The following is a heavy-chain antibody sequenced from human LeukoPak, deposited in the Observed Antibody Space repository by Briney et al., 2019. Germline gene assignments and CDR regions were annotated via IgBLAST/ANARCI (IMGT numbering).Heavy chain of an antibody. D-gene: IGHD2/OR15-2a*01. V-gene: IGHV4-34*01. J-gene: IGHJ5*02. CDR3: ARGLVIDP. Sequence: PSETLSLTCAVYGGSFSGYYWSWIRQPPGKGLEWIGEINHSGSTNYNPSLKSRVTISVDTSKSQLSLKLSSVTAADTAVYYCARGLVIDPWGQGTLVTVSS. CDR1: GGSFSGYY. CDR2: INHSGST.